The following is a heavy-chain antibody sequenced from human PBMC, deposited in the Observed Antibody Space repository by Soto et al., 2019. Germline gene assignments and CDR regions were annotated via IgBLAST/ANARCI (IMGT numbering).Heavy chain of an antibody. CDR2: IYYSGST. J-gene: IGHJ4*02. D-gene: IGHD3-9*01. Sequence: KSSETLSLTCTVSGGSISSYYWSWIRQPPGKGLEWIGYIYYSGSTNYNPSLKSRVTISVDTSKNQFSLKLSSVTAADTAVYYCARYYDILTGLIDYWGQGTLVTVSS. V-gene: IGHV4-59*01. CDR1: GGSISSYY. CDR3: ARYYDILTGLIDY.